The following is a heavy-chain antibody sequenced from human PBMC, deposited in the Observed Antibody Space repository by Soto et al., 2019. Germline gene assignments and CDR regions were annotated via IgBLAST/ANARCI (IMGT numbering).Heavy chain of an antibody. CDR1: GGSISSYY. CDR3: ERPSRRNYYYGMDV. V-gene: IGHV4-59*01. CDR2: IYYSGST. Sequence: TLALTYTVSGGSISSYYWSWILQRPGKGLEWIGYIYYSGSTNYNPSLKSRVTISVDTSKNQFSLKLSSVTAADTAVYYCERPSRRNYYYGMDVWGQGTRVTVSS. J-gene: IGHJ6*02.